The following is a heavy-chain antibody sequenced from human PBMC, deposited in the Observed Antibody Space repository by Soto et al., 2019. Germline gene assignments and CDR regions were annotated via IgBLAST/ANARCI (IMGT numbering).Heavy chain of an antibody. CDR1: GGSMIAYY. J-gene: IGHJ4*02. V-gene: IGHV4-59*01. CDR2: TYYSGST. D-gene: IGHD6-13*01. Sequence: SETLSLTCTVSGGSMIAYYWNWMRQPPGKGLQWIGYTYYSGSTTYNPSLKSRVTISVDSSKNQFSLKLDSVTPADTAVYYCARARGTAGKRYFDYWGPGTLVTVPQ. CDR3: ARARGTAGKRYFDY.